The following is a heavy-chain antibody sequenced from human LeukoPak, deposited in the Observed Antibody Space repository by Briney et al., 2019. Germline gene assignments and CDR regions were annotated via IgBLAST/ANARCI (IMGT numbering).Heavy chain of an antibody. CDR1: GGPISTYY. D-gene: IGHD3-22*01. CDR3: ARGDPYYYDSSGFDY. V-gene: IGHV4-59*08. Sequence: SETLSLTCTVSGGPISTYYWSWVRQPPGKGLEWIGYIYYSGSSTYNPSLKSRVTISVDTSKNQFSLKLSSVTAADTAVYYCARGDPYYYDSSGFDYWGQGTLVTVS. J-gene: IGHJ4*02. CDR2: IYYSGSS.